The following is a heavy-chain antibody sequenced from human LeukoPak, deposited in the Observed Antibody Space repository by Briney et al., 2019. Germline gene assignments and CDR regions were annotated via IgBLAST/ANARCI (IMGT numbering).Heavy chain of an antibody. CDR1: GGSISSGSYY. Sequence: PSQTLSLTCTVSGGSISSGSYYWSWIRQPAGKGLEWIGRIYTSGSTNCNPSLKSRVTISVDTSKNQFSLKLSSVTAADTAVYYCARFGGYSYGSGFDYWGQGTLVTVSS. J-gene: IGHJ4*02. CDR3: ARFGGYSYGSGFDY. CDR2: IYTSGST. V-gene: IGHV4-61*02. D-gene: IGHD5-18*01.